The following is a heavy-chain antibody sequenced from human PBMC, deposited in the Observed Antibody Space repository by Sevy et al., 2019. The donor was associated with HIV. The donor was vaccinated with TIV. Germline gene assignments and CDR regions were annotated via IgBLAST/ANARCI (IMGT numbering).Heavy chain of an antibody. CDR1: GYTFTGYH. J-gene: IGHJ4*02. Sequence: ASVKVSCKASGYTFTGYHMHWVRQAPGQGLEWTGWINPNSGGTKYAQKFQGRVTMTRDTSISTAYMELSRLRSDDTAVYYCARGDYYYDSSGYYHFDYWGQGTLVTVSS. D-gene: IGHD3-22*01. CDR2: INPNSGGT. V-gene: IGHV1-2*02. CDR3: ARGDYYYDSSGYYHFDY.